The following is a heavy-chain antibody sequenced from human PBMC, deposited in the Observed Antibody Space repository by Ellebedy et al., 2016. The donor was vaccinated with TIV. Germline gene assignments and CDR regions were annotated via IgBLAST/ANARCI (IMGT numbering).Heavy chain of an antibody. CDR1: GLTSNTNA. CDR2: MNSDGSST. CDR3: VRARPYCGGDCFSFGN. D-gene: IGHD2-21*02. J-gene: IGHJ4*02. Sequence: GESLKISXAASGLTSNTNAMGWVRQAPGKGLVWVSRMNSDGSSTNYADSVKGRFTISRDNAKNTLYLQMHSLRAEDTAVYYCVRARPYCGGDCFSFGNWGQGSLVTVSS. V-gene: IGHV3-74*01.